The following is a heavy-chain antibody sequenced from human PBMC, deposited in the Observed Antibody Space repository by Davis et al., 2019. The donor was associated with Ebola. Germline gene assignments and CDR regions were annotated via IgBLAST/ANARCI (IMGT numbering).Heavy chain of an antibody. Sequence: KVSCKGSGYSFTSYWIGWVRQMPGKGLEWMGIIYPGDSDTRYSPSFQGQVTISVDKSISTAYLQWSSLKASDTAKYYCARQDCSGGSCYSGWFDPWGQGTLVTVSS. D-gene: IGHD2-15*01. V-gene: IGHV5-51*01. CDR1: GYSFTSYW. CDR2: IYPGDSDT. CDR3: ARQDCSGGSCYSGWFDP. J-gene: IGHJ5*02.